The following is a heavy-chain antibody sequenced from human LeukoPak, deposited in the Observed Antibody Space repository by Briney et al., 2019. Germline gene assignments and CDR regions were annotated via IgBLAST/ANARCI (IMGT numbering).Heavy chain of an antibody. CDR2: MKPKRGNT. CDR1: GYTFTSYD. J-gene: IGHJ4*02. Sequence: ASVKVSCKASGYTFTSYDISWVRQATGQGLEWIGWMKPKRGNTGYAQKFQGRVTMTRDTSISTAYMELSSLRSEDTAVYYCVAVVDTSFDYWGQGTPVIVSS. V-gene: IGHV1-8*01. D-gene: IGHD2-15*01. CDR3: VAVVDTSFDY.